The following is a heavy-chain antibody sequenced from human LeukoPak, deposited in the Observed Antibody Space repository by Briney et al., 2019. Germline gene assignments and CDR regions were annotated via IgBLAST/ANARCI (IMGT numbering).Heavy chain of an antibody. CDR2: ISSSGSTI. CDR1: GFTFSDYY. D-gene: IGHD3-3*01. V-gene: IGHV3-11*04. CDR3: EREKIFNVWSGYYKSDDAFDV. J-gene: IGHJ3*01. Sequence: GGSLRLSCAASGFTFSDYYMSWIRQAPGKGLEWVSYISSSGSTIYYADSVKGRFTISRDNAKNSLYLQMNSLRAEDTAVYYCEREKIFNVWSGYYKSDDAFDVCGQGSMVTLSS.